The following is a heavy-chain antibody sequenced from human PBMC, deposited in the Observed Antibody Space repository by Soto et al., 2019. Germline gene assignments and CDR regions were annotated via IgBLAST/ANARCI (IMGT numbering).Heavy chain of an antibody. D-gene: IGHD3-3*01. Sequence: ASETLSLTCAVSGGSISSSYWWNWVRQPPGKGLGWIGKIYHSGSTNYNPSLKNRVTISVDKSNNQFSLRLSSVTAADTAVYFCVTSLNYDFWRDGGRHYYFDYWGQGTLVTVSS. CDR1: GGSISSSYW. CDR3: VTSLNYDFWRDGGRHYYFDY. CDR2: IYHSGST. J-gene: IGHJ4*02. V-gene: IGHV4-4*02.